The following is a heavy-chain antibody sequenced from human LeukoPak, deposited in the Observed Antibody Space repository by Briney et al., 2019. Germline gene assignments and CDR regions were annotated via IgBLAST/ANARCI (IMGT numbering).Heavy chain of an antibody. CDR2: ISWNSGSI. Sequence: GRSLRLSCAASGFTFDDYAMHWVRQAPGKGLEWVSGISWNSGSIGYADSVKGRFTISRDNAKNSLYLQMNSLRAEDTAVYYCAREYGVLTDYWGQGTLVTVSS. CDR1: GFTFDDYA. CDR3: AREYGVLTDY. J-gene: IGHJ4*02. D-gene: IGHD4-17*01. V-gene: IGHV3-9*01.